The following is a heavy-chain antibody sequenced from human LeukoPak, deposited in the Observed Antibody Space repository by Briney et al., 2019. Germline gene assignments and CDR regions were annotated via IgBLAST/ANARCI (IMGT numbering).Heavy chain of an antibody. J-gene: IGHJ4*02. Sequence: SVKVSCKASGGTFSSYAISWVRQAPGQGLEWMGGIIPIFGTANYAQKFQGRVTITADESTSTAYMELSSLRSEDTAVYYCARDRDNWNDEGFDYWGQGTLVTVSS. V-gene: IGHV1-69*13. CDR1: GGTFSSYA. CDR2: IIPIFGTA. CDR3: ARDRDNWNDEGFDY. D-gene: IGHD1-20*01.